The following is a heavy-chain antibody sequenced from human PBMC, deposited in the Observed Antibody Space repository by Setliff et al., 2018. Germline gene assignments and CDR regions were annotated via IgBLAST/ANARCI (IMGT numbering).Heavy chain of an antibody. CDR3: TRDFLGATASFDI. CDR1: GFTHTSYP. CDR2: INPDNGNR. J-gene: IGHJ3*02. V-gene: IGHV1-3*01. Sequence: ASVKVSCKASGFTHTSYPIHWVRQAPGQRLEWMGWINPDNGNRKYSQRFQGRVTITRDTSASTVFLELSTLRSEDTAVYYCTRDFLGATASFDIWGQGTMVTVSS.